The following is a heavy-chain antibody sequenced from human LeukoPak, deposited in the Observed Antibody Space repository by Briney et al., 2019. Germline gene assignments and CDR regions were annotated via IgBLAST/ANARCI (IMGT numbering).Heavy chain of an antibody. CDR1: GGSISSYY. CDR3: ARAPNYYDSSGYYYVNYYYGMDV. Sequence: SETLSLTCTVSGGSISSYYWSWIRQPPGKGLEWIGYIYCSGSTNYNPSLKSRVTISVDTSKNQFSLKLSSVTAADTAVYYCARAPNYYDSSGYYYVNYYYGMDVWGQGTTVTVSS. D-gene: IGHD3-22*01. J-gene: IGHJ6*02. CDR2: IYCSGST. V-gene: IGHV4-59*08.